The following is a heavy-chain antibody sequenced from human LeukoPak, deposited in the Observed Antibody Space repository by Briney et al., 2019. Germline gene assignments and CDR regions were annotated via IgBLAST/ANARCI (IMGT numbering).Heavy chain of an antibody. CDR3: VRGHGGY. CDR2: IYHSGST. Sequence: SETLSLTCAVSGGSISSGGYSWSWIRQPPGKGLEWIGYIYHSGSTYYNPSLKSRVTISVDRSKNQFSLKLSSVTAADTAVYYCVRGHGGYWGQGTLVTVSS. V-gene: IGHV4-30-2*01. CDR1: GGSISSGGYS. J-gene: IGHJ4*02.